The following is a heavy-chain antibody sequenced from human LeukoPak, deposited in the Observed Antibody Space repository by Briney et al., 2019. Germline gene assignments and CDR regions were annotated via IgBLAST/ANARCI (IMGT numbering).Heavy chain of an antibody. CDR1: QFTFNNNA. Sequence: GGSLRLSCAASQFTFNNNAMSWVRQAPGKGLEWVSGLSGDSSSIYYAASVKGRFTISRDNSKNMLYLHMNSLRAEDTAVYYCTRFRGSGSSTLYSFDYWGQGSLVTVAP. V-gene: IGHV3-23*01. D-gene: IGHD3-10*01. J-gene: IGHJ4*02. CDR3: TRFRGSGSSTLYSFDY. CDR2: LSGDSSSI.